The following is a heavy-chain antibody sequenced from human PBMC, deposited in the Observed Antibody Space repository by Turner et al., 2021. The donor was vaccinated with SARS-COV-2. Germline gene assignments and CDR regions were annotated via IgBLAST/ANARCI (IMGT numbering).Heavy chain of an antibody. CDR2: IYHTGNT. Sequence: QVQLQESGPGLVKPSETLSLTCTVSGGSISGYYWSWIRQPPGKGLEWIGYIYHTGNTNYNPSLRGRAIMSVDTSENQFSLKLTSVTAADTAVYHCARLGIGTWNIVTNWGQGTLVTVSS. J-gene: IGHJ4*02. D-gene: IGHD4-17*01. V-gene: IGHV4-59*08. CDR1: GGSISGYY. CDR3: ARLGIGTWNIVTN.